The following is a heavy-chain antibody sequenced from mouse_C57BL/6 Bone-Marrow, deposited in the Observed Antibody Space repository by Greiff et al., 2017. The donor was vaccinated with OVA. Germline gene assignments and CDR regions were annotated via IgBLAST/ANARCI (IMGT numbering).Heavy chain of an antibody. CDR2: IWRGGST. J-gene: IGHJ1*03. D-gene: IGHD1-1*01. Sequence: QVQLQQSGPGLVQPSQSLSITCTVSGFSLTSYGVPWVRQSPGKGLEWLGVIWRGGSTDYNAAFMSRLSITKDNSTSQVFFKMNSLQADDTAIYYCAKKRSNYYGSTSYWYFDVWGTGTTVTVSS. CDR3: AKKRSNYYGSTSYWYFDV. CDR1: GFSLTSYG. V-gene: IGHV2-5*01.